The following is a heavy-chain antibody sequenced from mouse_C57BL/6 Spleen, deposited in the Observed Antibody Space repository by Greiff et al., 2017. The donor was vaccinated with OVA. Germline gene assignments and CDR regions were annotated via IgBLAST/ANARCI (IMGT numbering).Heavy chain of an antibody. J-gene: IGHJ4*01. D-gene: IGHD2-3*01. Sequence: VMLVESGPGLVAPSQSLSITCTVSGFSLTSYAISWVRQPPGKGLEWLGVIWTGGGTNYNSALKSRLSISKDNSKSQVFLKMNSLQTDDTARYYCARMDDGYYVAMDYWGQGTSVTVSS. CDR1: GFSLTSYA. CDR2: IWTGGGT. V-gene: IGHV2-9-1*01. CDR3: ARMDDGYYVAMDY.